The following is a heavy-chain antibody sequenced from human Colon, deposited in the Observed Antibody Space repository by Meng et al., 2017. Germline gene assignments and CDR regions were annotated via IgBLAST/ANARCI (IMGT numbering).Heavy chain of an antibody. D-gene: IGHD2-2*02. CDR3: AREVGRPDCTSTSCNNYFDS. CDR2: ISYDGSNE. J-gene: IGHJ4*02. V-gene: IGHV3-30*04. Sequence: GESLKISCAASGDTFSSHAMHWVRQAPGKGLEWVAVISYDGSNEFYADSVKGRFTISRDNSKNTLNLQMRSLRVEDTAVYHCAREVGRPDCTSTSCNNYFDSWGQGTLVTVSS. CDR1: GDTFSSHA.